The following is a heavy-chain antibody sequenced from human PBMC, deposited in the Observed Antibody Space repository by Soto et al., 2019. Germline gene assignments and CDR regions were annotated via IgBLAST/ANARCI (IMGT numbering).Heavy chain of an antibody. Sequence: PGGSLRLSCAASGFTVSSNYMSWVRQAPGKGLEWVSFIYSGSSTYYADSVKGRFTISRDNSKNTLYLQMNSLRAEETAVYYCARDRNTLYGMDVWGQGTTVTVYS. CDR1: GFTVSSNY. D-gene: IGHD2-2*02. J-gene: IGHJ6*02. CDR3: ARDRNTLYGMDV. CDR2: IYSGSST. V-gene: IGHV3-66*01.